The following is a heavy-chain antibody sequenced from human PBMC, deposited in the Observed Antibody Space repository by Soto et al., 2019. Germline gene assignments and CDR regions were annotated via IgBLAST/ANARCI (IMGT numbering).Heavy chain of an antibody. Sequence: QVQLVQSGAEVKKPGSSLKVSCKASGDTFPNYAFSWVRQAPGQGPEWMVGIIPIFGTPDYAQKFQGRVIITADESTRTVSMELNSLRSDDTAVYYCARERSVGYCITTTCPKPFYYYAMDVWGQGTTVTVSS. D-gene: IGHD2-2*01. CDR2: IIPIFGTP. J-gene: IGHJ6*02. CDR3: ARERSVGYCITTTCPKPFYYYAMDV. V-gene: IGHV1-69*12. CDR1: GDTFPNYA.